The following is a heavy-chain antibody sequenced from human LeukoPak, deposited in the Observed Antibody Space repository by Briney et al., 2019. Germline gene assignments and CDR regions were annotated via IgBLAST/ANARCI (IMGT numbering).Heavy chain of an antibody. CDR2: INPSGGST. Sequence: ASVKVSCKASGYTFTSYYMHWVRQAPGQGLEWMGIINPSGGSTSYAQKFQGRVTMTRDTSISTAYMELSRLRSDDTAVYYCARHLSTMVYAILGYWGQGTLVTVSS. CDR3: ARHLSTMVYAILGY. D-gene: IGHD2-8*01. CDR1: GYTFTSYY. J-gene: IGHJ4*02. V-gene: IGHV1-46*01.